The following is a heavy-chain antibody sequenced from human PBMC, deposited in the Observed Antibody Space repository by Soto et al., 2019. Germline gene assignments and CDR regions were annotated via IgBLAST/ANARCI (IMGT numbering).Heavy chain of an antibody. CDR1: GFTFSSYG. V-gene: IGHV3-30*18. J-gene: IGHJ4*02. Sequence: PGGSLRLSCAASGFTFSSYGMHWVRQAPGKGLEWVAVISYDGSNKYYADSVKGRFTISRDNSKNTLYLQMNSLRAEDTAVYYCAKVQISGEYYFDYWGQGTLVTVSS. CDR3: AKVQISGEYYFDY. D-gene: IGHD1-26*01. CDR2: ISYDGSNK.